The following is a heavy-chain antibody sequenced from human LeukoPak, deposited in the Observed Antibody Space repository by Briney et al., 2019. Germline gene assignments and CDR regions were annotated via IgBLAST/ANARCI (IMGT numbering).Heavy chain of an antibody. CDR3: ARTYSSSSYSPFDY. CDR2: IYYGGST. CDR1: GFIVSSNY. J-gene: IGHJ4*02. V-gene: IGHV3-53*01. Sequence: GGSLRLSCATSGFIVSSNYMNWVRQAPGKGLEWVSGIYYGGSTYYADSVRGRFTISRDNSKNTLYLQMNSLRAEDTAVYYCARTYSSSSYSPFDYWGQGTLVTVSS. D-gene: IGHD6-13*01.